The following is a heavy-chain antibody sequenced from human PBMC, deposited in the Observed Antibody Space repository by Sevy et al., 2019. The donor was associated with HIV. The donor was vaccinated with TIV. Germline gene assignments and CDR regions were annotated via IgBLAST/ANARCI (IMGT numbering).Heavy chain of an antibody. CDR1: GFTFSSYW. Sequence: GGSLRLSCAASGFTFSSYWMSWVRQAPGKGLEWVANIKQDGSEKYYVDSVKGRFTISRDNAKNSLYLQMNSLRVEDTAVYYCARDSSRGWSYENYWGQGTLVTVSS. V-gene: IGHV3-7*01. CDR2: IKQDGSEK. D-gene: IGHD6-19*01. CDR3: ARDSSRGWSYENY. J-gene: IGHJ4*02.